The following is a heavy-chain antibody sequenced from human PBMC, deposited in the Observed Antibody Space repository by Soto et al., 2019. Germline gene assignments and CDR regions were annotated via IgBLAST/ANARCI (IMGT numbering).Heavy chain of an antibody. J-gene: IGHJ6*02. CDR2: ISAYNGNT. Sequence: ASVKVSFKASGYTFTSYCISWVRQAPGQWLELMGWISAYNGNTNYAHKLQGRVTITTDTSTSKAYMELRSLRSDAKAVYYCSRYLGFKRWLQLFSHLYGKKVWGQGTRDSDS. CDR3: SRYLGFKRWLQLFSHLYGKKV. V-gene: IGHV1-18*04. CDR1: GYTFTSYC. D-gene: IGHD5-12*01.